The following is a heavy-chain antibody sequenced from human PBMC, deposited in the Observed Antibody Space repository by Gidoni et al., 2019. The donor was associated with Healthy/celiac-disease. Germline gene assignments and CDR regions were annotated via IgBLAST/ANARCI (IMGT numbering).Heavy chain of an antibody. D-gene: IGHD2-2*01. CDR1: GFSLSTSGVG. CDR3: AHRGPLKNPPDCSSTSCYRPQYSRTPVGAYYYYGMDV. Sequence: QITLKESGPTLVKHTQTLTLTCTFSGFSLSTSGVGVGWIRQPPGKALEWLALLYWNDDKRSSPSLKSRRTITKDTSKNQVVLTMTNMDPVDTATYYGAHRGPLKNPPDCSSTSCYRPQYSRTPVGAYYYYGMDVWGQGTTVTVSS. V-gene: IGHV2-5*01. CDR2: LYWNDDK. J-gene: IGHJ6*02.